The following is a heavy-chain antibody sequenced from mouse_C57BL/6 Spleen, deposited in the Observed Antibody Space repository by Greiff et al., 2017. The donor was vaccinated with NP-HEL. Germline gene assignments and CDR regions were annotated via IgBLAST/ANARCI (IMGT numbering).Heavy chain of an antibody. Sequence: VQLQQSGAELARPGASVKLSCKASGYTFTSYGISWVKQRTGQGLEWIGEIYPRSGNTYYNEKFKGKATLTADKSSSTAYMELRSLTSEDSAVYFWARPDSSGYDYAMDYWGQGTSVTVAS. CDR3: ARPDSSGYDYAMDY. CDR1: GYTFTSYG. J-gene: IGHJ4*01. D-gene: IGHD3-2*02. V-gene: IGHV1-81*01. CDR2: IYPRSGNT.